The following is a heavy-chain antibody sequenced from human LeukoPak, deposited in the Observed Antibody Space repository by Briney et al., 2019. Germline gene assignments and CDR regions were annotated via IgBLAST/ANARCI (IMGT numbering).Heavy chain of an antibody. D-gene: IGHD2-2*01. J-gene: IGHJ5*02. V-gene: IGHV3-33*01. CDR3: ARESVPAAIHSWFDP. CDR2: IWSDGYNR. CDR1: GFTFSSYV. Sequence: PGRSLRLSCAASGFTFSSYVMHWVRQAPGKGLEWVAIIWSDGYNRYYADSVKGRFTISRDNSKNTLYLQMNSLRAEDTAVYYCARESVPAAIHSWFDPWGQGTLVTVSS.